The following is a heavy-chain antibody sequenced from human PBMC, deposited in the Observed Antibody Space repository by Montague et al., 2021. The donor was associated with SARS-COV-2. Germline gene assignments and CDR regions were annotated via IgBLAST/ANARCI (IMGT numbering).Heavy chain of an antibody. J-gene: IGHJ4*02. V-gene: IGHV6-1*01. CDR2: TYYRSKWYN. Sequence: CGISGDSVSSNRAAWNWIRQSPSRGLEWLGRTYYRSKWYNDYAVSVKSRITINPDTSKNQFSLQLNSVTPEDTAVYYCARGSSGYYTPRPFDYWGQGTLVTVSS. CDR3: ARGSSGYYTPRPFDY. D-gene: IGHD3-22*01. CDR1: GDSVSSNRAA.